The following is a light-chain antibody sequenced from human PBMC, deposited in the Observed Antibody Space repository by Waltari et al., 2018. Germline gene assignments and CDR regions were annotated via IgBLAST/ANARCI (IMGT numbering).Light chain of an antibody. CDR2: WAS. Sequence: DIVMTQSPDSLAVSLGERATIHCKSSQSVLYSSDNKNYLAWYQQRPGQPPKLLIYWASTRESGVPDRFGGSGSGTDFTLTISSLQAEDVAVYYCQQYSSSPFTFGPGTKVDIK. J-gene: IGKJ3*01. CDR1: QSVLYSSDNKNY. V-gene: IGKV4-1*01. CDR3: QQYSSSPFT.